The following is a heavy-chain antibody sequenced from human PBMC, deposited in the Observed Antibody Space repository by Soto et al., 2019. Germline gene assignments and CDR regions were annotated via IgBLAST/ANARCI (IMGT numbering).Heavy chain of an antibody. J-gene: IGHJ4*02. Sequence: EVQLVESGGGLVQPGGSLRLSCVVSGFPLSSYWMSWVRQAPGKGLEWVANTKQDGSEKYYVDSVKGRFTISRDNANSLYLQMNSLRAEDSAVYYCARKRDWVDYWGQGTLVTVSS. CDR2: TKQDGSEK. CDR3: ARKRDWVDY. V-gene: IGHV3-7*01. CDR1: GFPLSSYW. D-gene: IGHD2-21*01.